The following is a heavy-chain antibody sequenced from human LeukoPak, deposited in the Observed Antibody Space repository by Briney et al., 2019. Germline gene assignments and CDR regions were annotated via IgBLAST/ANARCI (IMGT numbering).Heavy chain of an antibody. D-gene: IGHD2-15*01. CDR2: IYYSGST. V-gene: IGHV4-59*01. J-gene: IGHJ4*02. CDR3: ARDGGDAAVYGGGFDY. Sequence: PSETLSLTCTVSGGSISSYYWSWIRRPPGKGLEWIGYIYYSGSTNYNPSLKSRVTISVDTSKNQFSLKLSSVTAADTAVYYCARDGGDAAVYGGGFDYWGQGTLVTVSS. CDR1: GGSISSYY.